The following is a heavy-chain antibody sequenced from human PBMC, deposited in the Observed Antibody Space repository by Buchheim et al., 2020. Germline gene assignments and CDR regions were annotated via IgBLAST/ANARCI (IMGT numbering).Heavy chain of an antibody. CDR2: IYYSGST. D-gene: IGHD2-21*02. CDR1: GGSISSGDYY. CDR3: AREVSGGDCYPPPCYYYYGMDV. J-gene: IGHJ6*02. Sequence: QVQLQESGPGLVKPSQTLSLTCTVSGGSISSGDYYWSWIRQPPGKGLEWIGYIYYSGSTYYNPSLKSRVTISVDTSKNQFSLKLSSVTAADTAVYYCAREVSGGDCYPPPCYYYYGMDVWGQGTT. V-gene: IGHV4-30-4*01.